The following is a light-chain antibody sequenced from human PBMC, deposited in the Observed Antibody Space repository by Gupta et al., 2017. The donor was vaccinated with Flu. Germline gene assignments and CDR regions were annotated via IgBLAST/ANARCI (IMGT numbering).Light chain of an antibody. CDR2: AAS. V-gene: IGKV1D-12*01. Sequence: DIQMTQSPPSVSASVGDRVTITCRASQGIGSWLAWYQQKPGNAPKLLIDAASSLKSGVPSRFSGSGCGTDFSLTISSGQPEDFGTYYCQQAYSFPITFGQGTRLEIK. CDR1: QGIGSW. J-gene: IGKJ5*01. CDR3: QQAYSFPIT.